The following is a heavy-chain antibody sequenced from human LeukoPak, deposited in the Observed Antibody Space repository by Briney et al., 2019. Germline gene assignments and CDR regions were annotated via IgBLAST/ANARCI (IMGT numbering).Heavy chain of an antibody. CDR1: GFTFSSYA. J-gene: IGHJ4*02. CDR2: IYYSGST. Sequence: GSLRLSCAASGFTFSSYAMTWVRQPPGKGLEWIGSIYYSGSTYYNPSLKSRVTISVDTSKNQFSLKLSSVTAADTAVYYCARYSSSWVDYWGQGTLVTVSS. D-gene: IGHD6-13*01. V-gene: IGHV4-39*01. CDR3: ARYSSSWVDY.